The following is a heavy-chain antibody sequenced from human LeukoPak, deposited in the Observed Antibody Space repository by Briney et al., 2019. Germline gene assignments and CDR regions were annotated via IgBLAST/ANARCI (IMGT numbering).Heavy chain of an antibody. V-gene: IGHV4-34*01. CDR1: GGSFSGYY. J-gene: IGHJ4*02. Sequence: SETLSLTCAVSGGSFSGYYWSWIRQPPGKGLEWIGEINHSGSTNYNPSLKSRVTISVDTSKNQFSLKLSSVTAADTAVYYCARPSYYYGSGSYYKGRYYFDYWGQGTLVTVSS. CDR3: ARPSYYYGSGSYYKGRYYFDY. D-gene: IGHD3-10*01. CDR2: INHSGST.